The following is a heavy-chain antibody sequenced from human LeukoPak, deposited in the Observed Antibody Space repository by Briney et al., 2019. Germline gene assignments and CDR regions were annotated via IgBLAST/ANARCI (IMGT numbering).Heavy chain of an antibody. Sequence: GGSLRLSCAASGFTFSTYAMSWVRQAPGKGLEWVSAISGSGATIYYADSVKGRFTISRDNSKKTLYLQMNSLGAEDTALYYCAKARDGFGVDTIDYWGQGTLVTVSS. D-gene: IGHD3-3*01. CDR1: GFTFSTYA. J-gene: IGHJ4*02. V-gene: IGHV3-23*01. CDR3: AKARDGFGVDTIDY. CDR2: ISGSGATI.